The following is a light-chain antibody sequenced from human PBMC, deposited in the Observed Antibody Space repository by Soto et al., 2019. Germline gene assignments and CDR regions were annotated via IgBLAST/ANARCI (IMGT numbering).Light chain of an antibody. CDR2: VVS. V-gene: IGKV1-39*01. CDR3: QQSYDTPPT. CDR1: QSISSH. J-gene: IGKJ1*01. Sequence: DIQMTQSPSSLSASVGDRVTITCRASQSISSHLNWYQQKPGKAPNLLIYVVSSLQSGVPSRFSGSGSGTDFTLTISSLQPEDFATYYCQQSYDTPPTFGQGTKVDIK.